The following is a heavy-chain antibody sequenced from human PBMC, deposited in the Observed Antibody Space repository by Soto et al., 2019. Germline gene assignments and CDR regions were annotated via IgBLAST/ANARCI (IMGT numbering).Heavy chain of an antibody. V-gene: IGHV1-46*03. Sequence: QVQLVQSGAEVKKPGASVKVSCEASGYTFTSSYMHWVRQAPGQGLEWMGRIYPSDGSTNYAQKFQGRVTMTRDTSTSTVYMDLTSLRSEDTGVDYCTRVFDGNWNDDASGGGSDIWGHGTMVTVSS. CDR2: IYPSDGST. J-gene: IGHJ3*02. CDR3: TRVFDGNWNDDASGGGSDI. D-gene: IGHD1-1*01. CDR1: GYTFTSSY.